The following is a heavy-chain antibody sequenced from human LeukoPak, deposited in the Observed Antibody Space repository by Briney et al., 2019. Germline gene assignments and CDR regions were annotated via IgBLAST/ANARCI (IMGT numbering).Heavy chain of an antibody. CDR2: INPNSGGT. J-gene: IGHJ5*02. CDR3: ASFYGDYNNWFDP. Sequence: ASVKVSCKASGYTFTGYYMHWVRQAPGQGLERMGWINPNSGGTNYAQKFQGRVTMTRDTSISTAYMELSRLRSDDTAVYYCASFYGDYNNWFDPWGQGTLVTVSS. CDR1: GYTFTGYY. V-gene: IGHV1-2*02. D-gene: IGHD4-17*01.